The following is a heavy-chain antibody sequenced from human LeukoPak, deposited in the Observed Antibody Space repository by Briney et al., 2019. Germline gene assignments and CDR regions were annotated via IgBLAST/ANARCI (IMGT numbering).Heavy chain of an antibody. CDR3: AKGIAVAGTFDY. D-gene: IGHD6-19*01. CDR1: GFTFSNNW. J-gene: IGHJ4*02. V-gene: IGHV3-7*03. Sequence: GGSLRLSCAASGFTFSNNWMSGGREAPGEGVGWVANIKPDGREKYYVDSVKGRLTISRDKAKNSLYLQMNSLRAEDTAVYYCAKGIAVAGTFDYWGQGTLVTVSS. CDR2: IKPDGREK.